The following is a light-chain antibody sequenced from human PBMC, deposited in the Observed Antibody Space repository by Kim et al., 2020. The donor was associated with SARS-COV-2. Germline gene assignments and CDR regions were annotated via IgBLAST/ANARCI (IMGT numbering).Light chain of an antibody. CDR2: YDH. V-gene: IGLV1-36*01. CDR1: NSNIAINS. J-gene: IGLJ3*02. CDR3: AAWDDTLNGWV. Sequence: QRVTISCSGSNSNIAINSVNWYQQLPGKAPKLLIYYDHLLPSGVSDRFSGSKSGTSASLAISGLQSEDEADYYCAAWDDTLNGWVFGGGTKVTVL.